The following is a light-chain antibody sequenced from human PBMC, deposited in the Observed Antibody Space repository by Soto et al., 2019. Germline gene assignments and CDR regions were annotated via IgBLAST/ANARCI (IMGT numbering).Light chain of an antibody. CDR3: FSYTSSGTYV. CDR2: GVS. J-gene: IGLJ1*01. Sequence: CVLTQPASVSGSPGQSITISCTGTSSDVGNYKYVSWYQQHPGKAPKLMIYGVSNRPSGVSNRFSGSKSGNTASLTISGLQAEDDTDYYCFSYTSSGTYVFATGTKVNV. CDR1: SSDVGNYKY. V-gene: IGLV2-14*01.